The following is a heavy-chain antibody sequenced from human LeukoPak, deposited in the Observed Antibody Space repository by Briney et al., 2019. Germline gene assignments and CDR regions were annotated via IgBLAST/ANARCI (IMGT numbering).Heavy chain of an antibody. CDR2: INPNSGGT. CDR3: ARVLIAARMVFDY. CDR1: GYTFTGYY. D-gene: IGHD6-6*01. J-gene: IGHJ4*02. V-gene: IGHV1-2*02. Sequence: RASVKVSCKASGYTFTGYYMHWVRQAPGQGLEWMGWINPNSGGTNYAQKFQGRVTMTRDTSISTAYMELSRLRSDDTAVYYCARVLIAARMVFDYWGQGTLVTVSS.